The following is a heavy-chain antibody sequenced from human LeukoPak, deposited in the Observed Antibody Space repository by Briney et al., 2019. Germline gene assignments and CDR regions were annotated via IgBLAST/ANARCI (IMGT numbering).Heavy chain of an antibody. V-gene: IGHV3-30*02. Sequence: PGGSLRLSCAASGFTFSNFGMHWVRQAPGKGLEWVAFIRYDGSNKYYADSVKGRFTISRDNSKNTLYLQMNSLRAEDTAVYYCAKDLIAVAGIGGNWFDPWGQGTLVTVSS. CDR1: GFTFSNFG. CDR2: IRYDGSNK. D-gene: IGHD6-19*01. J-gene: IGHJ5*02. CDR3: AKDLIAVAGIGGNWFDP.